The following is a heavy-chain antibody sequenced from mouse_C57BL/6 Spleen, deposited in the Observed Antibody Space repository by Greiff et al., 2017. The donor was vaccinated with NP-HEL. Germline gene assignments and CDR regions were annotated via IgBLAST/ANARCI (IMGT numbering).Heavy chain of an antibody. CDR1: GYAFSSSW. J-gene: IGHJ4*01. D-gene: IGHD3-1*01. CDR2: IYPGDGDT. Sequence: VQLQQSGPELVKPGASVKISCKASGYAFSSSWMNWVKQRPGKGLEWIGRIYPGDGDTNYNGKVKGKATLTADKSSSTAYMQLSSLTSEDSAVYFCARSGGYAMDYWGQGTSVTVSS. CDR3: ARSGGYAMDY. V-gene: IGHV1-82*01.